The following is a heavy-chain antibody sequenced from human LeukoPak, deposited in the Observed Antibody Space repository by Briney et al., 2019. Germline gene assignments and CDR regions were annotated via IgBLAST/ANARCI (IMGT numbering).Heavy chain of an antibody. CDR3: ARDGSGNSNYFDY. Sequence: SETLSLTCAVSGGSISSSNWWSWVRQPPGKGLEWIGEIYHSGSTNYNPSLKSRVTISVDTSKNQFSLKLSSVTATDTAVYYCARDGSGNSNYFDYWGQGTLVTVSS. J-gene: IGHJ4*02. D-gene: IGHD3-10*01. CDR2: IYHSGST. CDR1: GGSISSSNW. V-gene: IGHV4-4*02.